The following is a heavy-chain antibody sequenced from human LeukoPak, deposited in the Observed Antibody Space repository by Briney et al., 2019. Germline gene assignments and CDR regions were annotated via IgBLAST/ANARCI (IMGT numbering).Heavy chain of an antibody. J-gene: IGHJ4*02. CDR3: ARDYDFGSGSYDY. Sequence: ASVKVSCKASGYTFTSYGLSWVRQAPGQGLEWMGWISAYSGNTKYAQKFQGRVTMTTDTSTSTAYMELRSLRSDDTAVYYCARDYDFGSGSYDYWGRGTLVTVSS. CDR1: GYTFTSYG. CDR2: ISAYSGNT. V-gene: IGHV1-18*01. D-gene: IGHD3-10*01.